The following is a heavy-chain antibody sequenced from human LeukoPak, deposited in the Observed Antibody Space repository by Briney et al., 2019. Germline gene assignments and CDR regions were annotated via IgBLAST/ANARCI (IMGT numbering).Heavy chain of an antibody. CDR1: GGTFSSYA. J-gene: IGHJ4*02. V-gene: IGHV1-18*01. Sequence: ASVKVSFKASGGTFSSYAITWVRQAPGQGLEWMGWIKGYNGDTNYAQKFQGRVTMTTDTSTTTAYMELRSLRSDDTAVYYCAREGGIVGALDYWGQGTLVTVSS. D-gene: IGHD1-26*01. CDR2: IKGYNGDT. CDR3: AREGGIVGALDY.